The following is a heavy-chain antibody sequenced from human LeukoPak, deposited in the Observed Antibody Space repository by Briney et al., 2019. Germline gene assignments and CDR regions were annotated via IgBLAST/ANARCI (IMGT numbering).Heavy chain of an antibody. Sequence: VASVKVSCKASGYTFTSYGISWVRQAPGQGLEWMGWISAYNGNTNYAQKLQGRVTMTTDTSTSTAYMELRSLRSDDTAVYYCARDLGDLDYYDSSGCPGLTGYWGQGTLVTVSS. CDR1: GYTFTSYG. CDR3: ARDLGDLDYYDSSGCPGLTGY. J-gene: IGHJ4*02. D-gene: IGHD3-22*01. CDR2: ISAYNGNT. V-gene: IGHV1-18*01.